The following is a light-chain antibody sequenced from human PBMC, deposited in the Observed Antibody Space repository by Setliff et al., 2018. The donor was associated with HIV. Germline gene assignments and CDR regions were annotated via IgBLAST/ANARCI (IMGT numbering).Light chain of an antibody. CDR1: FSSLGRNT. V-gene: IGLV1-44*01. CDR2: ANF. CDR3: AAWDDSLNGYV. Sequence: QSVLTQPPSASGTPGQRATISCSGSFSSLGRNTFNWYQQLPGTAPKLLIFANFQRPSGVPYRFSGSKSGTSASLVIRGLQSEDESEYYCAAWDDSLNGYVFGTGTKVTVL. J-gene: IGLJ1*01.